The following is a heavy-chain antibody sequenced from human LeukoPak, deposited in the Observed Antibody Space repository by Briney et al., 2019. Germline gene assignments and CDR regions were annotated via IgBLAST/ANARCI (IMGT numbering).Heavy chain of an antibody. CDR2: IIPIFGTA. CDR3: ARDLGVRVDIVVVPAAPYYYYMDV. D-gene: IGHD2-2*01. J-gene: IGHJ6*03. V-gene: IGHV1-69*05. CDR1: GGTFSSYA. Sequence: SVKASCKASGGTFSSYAISWVRQAPGQWLEWMGGIIPIFGTANYAQKFQGRVTITTDESTSTAYMELSSLRSEDTAVYYCARDLGVRVDIVVVPAAPYYYYMDVWGKGTTVTVSS.